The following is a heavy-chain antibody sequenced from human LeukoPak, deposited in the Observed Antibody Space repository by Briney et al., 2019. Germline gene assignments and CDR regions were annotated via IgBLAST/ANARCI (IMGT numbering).Heavy chain of an antibody. J-gene: IGHJ6*02. CDR1: GGTFSSYA. V-gene: IGHV1-69*01. D-gene: IGHD2-21*02. CDR3: ARAAYCGGDCYSGGAYYYGMDV. Sequence: SVKVSCKASGGTFSSYAISWVRQAPGQGLEWMGGIIPIFGTANYAQKFQGRVTITADESTSTAYMKLSSLRSEDTAVYYCARAAYCGGDCYSGGAYYYGMDVWGQGTTVTVSS. CDR2: IIPIFGTA.